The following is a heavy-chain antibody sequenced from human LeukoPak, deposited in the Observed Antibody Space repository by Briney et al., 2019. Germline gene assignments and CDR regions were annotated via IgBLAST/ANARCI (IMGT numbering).Heavy chain of an antibody. D-gene: IGHD3-22*01. Sequence: ASVKVSCKASGYTFTGYYMHWVRQAPGHGLECMGRINPNSGGTSYAPEFQGRVTIIRDPTISTADMELSRLRSDDTAVYYCARDVGVITPNDAFDIWGQGTMVTVSS. J-gene: IGHJ3*02. CDR3: ARDVGVITPNDAFDI. V-gene: IGHV1-2*06. CDR2: INPNSGGT. CDR1: GYTFTGYY.